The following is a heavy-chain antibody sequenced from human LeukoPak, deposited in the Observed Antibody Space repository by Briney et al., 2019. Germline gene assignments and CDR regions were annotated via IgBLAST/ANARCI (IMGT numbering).Heavy chain of an antibody. Sequence: GASVKVSCTASGGTFSSYAISWVRQAPGQGLEWMGGIIPIFGTANYAQKFQGGVTITADESTSTAYMELSSLRSEDTAVYYCARDPSYGGNIDRWGQGTLVTVSS. V-gene: IGHV1-69*13. D-gene: IGHD4-23*01. CDR2: IIPIFGTA. J-gene: IGHJ5*02. CDR1: GGTFSSYA. CDR3: ARDPSYGGNIDR.